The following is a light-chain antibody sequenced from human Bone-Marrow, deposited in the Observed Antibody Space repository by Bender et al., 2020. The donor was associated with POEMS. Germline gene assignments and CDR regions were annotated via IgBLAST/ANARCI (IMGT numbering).Light chain of an antibody. CDR3: QVWDSRNDPVV. CDR2: DDS. J-gene: IGLJ2*01. Sequence: SYVLTQPPSVSVAPGQTARLPCGGNNIGSNSVCWYQQKPGQAPVLVVYDDSDRPSGIPERFSGSNSGNTATLTISRVEAGDEAHYYCQVWDSRNDPVVFGGGTKLTVL. CDR1: NIGSNS. V-gene: IGLV3-21*02.